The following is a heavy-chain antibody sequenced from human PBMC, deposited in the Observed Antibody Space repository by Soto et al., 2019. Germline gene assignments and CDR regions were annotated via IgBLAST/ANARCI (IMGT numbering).Heavy chain of an antibody. D-gene: IGHD6-13*01. CDR1: GGSISSYY. Sequence: SQTLSLTCTVSGGSISSYYWSWIRQPPGKGLEWIGYIYYSGSTNYNPSLKSRVTISVDTSKNQFSLKLSSVTAADTAVYYCARVVAALMTPFFDYWGQGTLVNVSS. V-gene: IGHV4-59*01. CDR3: ARVVAALMTPFFDY. CDR2: IYYSGST. J-gene: IGHJ4*02.